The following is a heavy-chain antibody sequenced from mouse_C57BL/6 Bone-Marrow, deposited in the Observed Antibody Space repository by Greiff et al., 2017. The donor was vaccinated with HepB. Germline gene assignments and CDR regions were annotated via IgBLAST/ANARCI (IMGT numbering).Heavy chain of an antibody. Sequence: EVQLVESGAELVKPGASVKLSCTASGFNIKDYYMHWVKQRTEQGLEWIGRIDPEDGETKYAPKFQGKATITADTSSNTAYLQLSSLTSEDTAVYYCARPVVEYYFDYWGQGTTLTVSS. D-gene: IGHD1-1*01. J-gene: IGHJ2*01. V-gene: IGHV14-2*01. CDR3: ARPVVEYYFDY. CDR2: IDPEDGET. CDR1: GFNIKDYY.